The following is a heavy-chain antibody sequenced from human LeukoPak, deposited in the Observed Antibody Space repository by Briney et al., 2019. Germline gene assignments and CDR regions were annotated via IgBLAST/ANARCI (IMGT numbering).Heavy chain of an antibody. CDR3: ARDYYGSGPKDV. Sequence: SVKVSCKASGGTFSSYTISWVRPAPGQGLEWMGRIIPILGIANYAQKFQGRVTITADKSTSTAYMELSSLRSEDTAVYYCARDYYGSGPKDVWGQGTTATVSS. CDR1: GGTFSSYT. D-gene: IGHD3-10*01. V-gene: IGHV1-69*04. J-gene: IGHJ6*02. CDR2: IIPILGIA.